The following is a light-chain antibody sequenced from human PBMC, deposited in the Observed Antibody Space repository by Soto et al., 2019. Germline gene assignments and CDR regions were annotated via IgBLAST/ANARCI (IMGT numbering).Light chain of an antibody. V-gene: IGKV3-20*01. CDR3: QQYGSSPLYT. CDR2: GAS. CDR1: QSVSSSY. Sequence: EIVLTQSPGTLSLSPGERATLSCRASQSVSSSYFAWYQQKPGQAPRLLIYGASSRATGIPDRLSGSGSGIDFTLTISRLVPEDFAVDYCQQYGSSPLYTFGQGTKLEIK. J-gene: IGKJ2*01.